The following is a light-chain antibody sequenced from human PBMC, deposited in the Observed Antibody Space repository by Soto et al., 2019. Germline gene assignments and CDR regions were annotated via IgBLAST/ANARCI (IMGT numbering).Light chain of an antibody. J-gene: IGLJ3*02. Sequence: QSVLTQPPSASGTPGQTVSISCSGSSSNIGSNPVNWFQQLPGTAPKVLIFTNNQRPSGVPDRISGSKSGTSGSLAIRGLQSEDEAEYYCASWDDNLKGWMFGGGTKLTVL. V-gene: IGLV1-44*01. CDR3: ASWDDNLKGWM. CDR1: SSNIGSNP. CDR2: TNN.